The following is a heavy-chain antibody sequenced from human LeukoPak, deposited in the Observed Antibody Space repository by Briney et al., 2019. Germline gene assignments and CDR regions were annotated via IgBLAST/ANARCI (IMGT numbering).Heavy chain of an antibody. CDR1: GGSIRSYY. J-gene: IGHJ4*02. CDR2: IYTSGST. Sequence: SETLSLTCTVSGGSIRSYYWSWIRQPAGKGLEWIGRIYTSGSTNYNPSLKSRVTISVDTSKNQFSLKLSSVTAADTAVYYCARSSIAALFDYWGQGTLVTVSS. D-gene: IGHD6-6*01. CDR3: ARSSIAALFDY. V-gene: IGHV4-4*07.